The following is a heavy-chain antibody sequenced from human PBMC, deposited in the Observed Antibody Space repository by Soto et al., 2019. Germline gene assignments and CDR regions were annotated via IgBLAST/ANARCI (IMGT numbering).Heavy chain of an antibody. J-gene: IGHJ5*02. CDR2: IIPIFGTT. CDR1: GGTLSNYS. CDR3: ARDRSVDILTGFNWFDP. Sequence: QVQLVQSGAEVKKPGSSVKVSCKASGGTLSNYSISWVRQAPGQGLEWMGGIIPIFGTTNYAQKFQGRVTFTADESTTTADMELSSLRSDDTAVYYCARDRSVDILTGFNWFDPWGQGTLVTVSS. D-gene: IGHD3-9*01. V-gene: IGHV1-69*13.